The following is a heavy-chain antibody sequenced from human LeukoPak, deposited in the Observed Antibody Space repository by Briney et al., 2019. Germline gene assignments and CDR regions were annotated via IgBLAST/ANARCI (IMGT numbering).Heavy chain of an antibody. Sequence: PSETLSLTCTVSGGSISSYYWSWIRQPPGKGLEWIGYIYYSGSTNYNPPLKSRVTISVDTSKNQFSLKLSSVTAADTAVYYCARDLWNGSRDAFDIWGQGTMVTVSS. D-gene: IGHD1-1*01. V-gene: IGHV4-59*01. J-gene: IGHJ3*02. CDR1: GGSISSYY. CDR2: IYYSGST. CDR3: ARDLWNGSRDAFDI.